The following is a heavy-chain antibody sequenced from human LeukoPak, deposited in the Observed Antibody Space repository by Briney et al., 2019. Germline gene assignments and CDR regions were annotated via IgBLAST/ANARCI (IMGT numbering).Heavy chain of an antibody. Sequence: PGRSLRLSCAASGFTFSSYAMHWVRQAPGTGLEWVAVISYDGSNKYYADSVKGRFTISRDNSKNTRYLQMNSLRAEDTAVYYCARDAFGSIAAQRFDPWGQGTLVTVSS. V-gene: IGHV3-30-3*01. D-gene: IGHD6-6*01. CDR3: ARDAFGSIAAQRFDP. CDR2: ISYDGSNK. CDR1: GFTFSSYA. J-gene: IGHJ5*02.